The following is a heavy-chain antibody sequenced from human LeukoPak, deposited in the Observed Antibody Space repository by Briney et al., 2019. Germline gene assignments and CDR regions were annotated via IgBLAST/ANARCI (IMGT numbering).Heavy chain of an antibody. V-gene: IGHV3-48*03. CDR1: GFTFSSYE. CDR2: ISSSGRTT. Sequence: GGSLRLSCAASGFTFSSYEMNWVRQAPGKGLEWASYISSSGRTTYYADSLKGRFTISRDNAKNSLYLQMNSLRAEDTAVYYCARDQDWNDRGGLDYWGQGTLVIVSS. J-gene: IGHJ4*02. CDR3: ARDQDWNDRGGLDY. D-gene: IGHD1-1*01.